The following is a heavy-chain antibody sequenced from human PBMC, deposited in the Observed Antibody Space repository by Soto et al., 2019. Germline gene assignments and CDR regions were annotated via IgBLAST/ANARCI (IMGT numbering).Heavy chain of an antibody. D-gene: IGHD3-10*01. J-gene: IGHJ5*02. Sequence: EVQLLESGGGLVQPGGSLRLSCAASGFTFSTYAMSWVRQAPGKGLKWVSSISGSGDSTYYADSVKGRFTISRDNSKNTLYLQMNSMRGDDTAVYYCAKEAIGYYGSGSYDWFDPWGQGTLVTVSS. CDR1: GFTFSTYA. CDR2: ISGSGDST. CDR3: AKEAIGYYGSGSYDWFDP. V-gene: IGHV3-23*01.